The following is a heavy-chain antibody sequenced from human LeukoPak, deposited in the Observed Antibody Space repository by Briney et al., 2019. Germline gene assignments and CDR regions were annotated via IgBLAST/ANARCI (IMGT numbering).Heavy chain of an antibody. J-gene: IGHJ4*02. CDR1: GFTFSSYA. CDR2: TSSSGGSA. Sequence: SGGSLRLSCAASGFTFSSYAMSWVRQAPGKGLEWVSATSSSGGSAYYADSVKGRFTISRDNSKNTLYLQMNSLRAEDTAVYYCAKRYSNPSHFDYWGQGTLVTVSS. V-gene: IGHV3-23*01. CDR3: AKRYSNPSHFDY. D-gene: IGHD4-11*01.